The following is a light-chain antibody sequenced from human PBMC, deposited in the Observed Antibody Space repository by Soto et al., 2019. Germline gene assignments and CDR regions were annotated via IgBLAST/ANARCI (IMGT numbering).Light chain of an antibody. J-gene: IGLJ2*01. Sequence: SYELTQPPSVSVSPGQTASITCSGDKLGHKYTCWYQQKPGQSPVLVIYQDTKRPSGIPERFSGSNSGNTATLTISGTQAMDEADYYCQAWDTRPVVFGGGTKLTVL. V-gene: IGLV3-1*01. CDR1: KLGHKY. CDR3: QAWDTRPVV. CDR2: QDT.